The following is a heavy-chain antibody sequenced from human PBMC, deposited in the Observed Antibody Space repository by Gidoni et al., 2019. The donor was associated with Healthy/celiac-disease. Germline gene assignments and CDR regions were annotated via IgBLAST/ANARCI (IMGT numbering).Heavy chain of an antibody. J-gene: IGHJ4*02. D-gene: IGHD3-22*01. Sequence: QVQLVESGGGLFQPGRSLSLSCAAPGFTFCSYGMHWVRQAPGKGLEWVAVLWYDGTNKYYADSVKGRFTISRDNSKNTLYLEMNSLRAEDTAVYYCARSGWLILGYSFDYWGQGTLVTVSS. CDR3: ARSGWLILGYSFDY. CDR2: LWYDGTNK. V-gene: IGHV3-33*01. CDR1: GFTFCSYG.